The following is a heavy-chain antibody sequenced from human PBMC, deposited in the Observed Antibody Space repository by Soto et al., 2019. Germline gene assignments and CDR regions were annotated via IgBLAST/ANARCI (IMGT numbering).Heavy chain of an antibody. CDR1: GGSISSYY. CDR3: ASGYSSGWDENYFDY. D-gene: IGHD6-19*01. CDR2: IYYSGST. Sequence: QVQLQESGPGLVKPSETLSLTCTVSGGSISSYYWSWIRQPPGKGLEWIGYIYYSGSTNYNPSLKRRVTISVDTSKNQFSLKLSSVTAADTAVYYCASGYSSGWDENYFDYWGQGTLVTVSS. V-gene: IGHV4-59*01. J-gene: IGHJ4*02.